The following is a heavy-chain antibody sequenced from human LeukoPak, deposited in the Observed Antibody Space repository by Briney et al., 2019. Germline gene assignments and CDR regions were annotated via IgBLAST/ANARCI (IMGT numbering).Heavy chain of an antibody. V-gene: IGHV1-69*05. Sequence: SVKVSCKASGGTFSSYAISWVRQAPGQGLEWMGRIIPIFGTANYAQKFQGRVTITTDESTSTAYMELSSLRSEDTAVYYCAREEWEPPVAFDIWGQGTMVTVSS. CDR3: AREEWEPPVAFDI. CDR1: GGTFSSYA. CDR2: IIPIFGTA. D-gene: IGHD1-26*01. J-gene: IGHJ3*02.